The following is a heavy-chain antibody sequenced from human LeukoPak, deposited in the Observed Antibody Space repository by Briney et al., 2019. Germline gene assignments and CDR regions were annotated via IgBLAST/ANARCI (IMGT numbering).Heavy chain of an antibody. V-gene: IGHV4-34*01. CDR2: INHSGST. D-gene: IGHD3-10*01. Sequence: PSETLSLTCAVYGGSFSGYYWSWIRQPPGKGLEWIGEINHSGSTNYNPSLKSRVTISVDTSKNQFSLKLSSVTAADTAVHYCARGVRIARQEYWGQGTLVTVSS. CDR1: GGSFSGYY. CDR3: ARGVRIARQEY. J-gene: IGHJ4*02.